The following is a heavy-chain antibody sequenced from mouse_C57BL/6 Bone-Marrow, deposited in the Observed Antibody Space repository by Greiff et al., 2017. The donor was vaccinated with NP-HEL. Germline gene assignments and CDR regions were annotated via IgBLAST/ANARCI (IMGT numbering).Heavy chain of an antibody. D-gene: IGHD4-1*01. Sequence: EVQLQQSGAELVRPGSSVKMSCMTSGYTFTSYGLNWVKQRPGQGLEWIGYIYIGNGYTEYNEKFKVKATLTSDTCSSTAYMQLSSLTSEDSASYCCARGRLGFPYFDVWGTGTTVTVSS. CDR2: IYIGNGYT. CDR1: GYTFTSYG. J-gene: IGHJ1*03. V-gene: IGHV1-58*01. CDR3: ARGRLGFPYFDV.